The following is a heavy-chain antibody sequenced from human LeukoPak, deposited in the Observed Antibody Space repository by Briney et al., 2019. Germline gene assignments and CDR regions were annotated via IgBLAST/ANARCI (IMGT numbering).Heavy chain of an antibody. CDR2: IRSDGSNE. CDR3: AKDLSSGWYDY. CDR1: GFSFSKYA. D-gene: IGHD6-19*01. V-gene: IGHV3-30*02. J-gene: IGHJ4*02. Sequence: GGSLRLSCAASGFSFSKYAMHWVRQAPGKGLEWVAYIRSDGSNEYYADSVKGRFTISRDNSKNTLYLQMDSLRAEDTAVYYCAKDLSSGWYDYWGQGTLVTVSS.